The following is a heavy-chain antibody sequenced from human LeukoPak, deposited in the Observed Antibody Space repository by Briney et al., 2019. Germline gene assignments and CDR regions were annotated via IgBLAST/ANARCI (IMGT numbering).Heavy chain of an antibody. D-gene: IGHD6-13*01. V-gene: IGHV3-20*04. CDR1: GFTFDDYG. J-gene: IGHJ3*02. CDR3: ARPRIAAARGAFDI. CDR2: INWNGGST. Sequence: GGSLGLSCAASGFTFDDYGMSWVRQAPGKGLEWVSGINWNGGSTGYADSVKGRFTISRDNAKNSLYLQMNSLRAEDTALYYCARPRIAAARGAFDIWGQGTMVTVSS.